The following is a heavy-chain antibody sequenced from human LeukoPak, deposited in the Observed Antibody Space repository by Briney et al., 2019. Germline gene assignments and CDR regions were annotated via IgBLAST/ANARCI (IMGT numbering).Heavy chain of an antibody. CDR1: GGTFSSYA. J-gene: IGHJ3*02. D-gene: IGHD3-10*01. Sequence: ASVKVSCKASGGTFSSYAISWVRQAPGQGLEWMGWINPNSGGTNYAQKFQGRVTMTRDTSISTAYMELSRLRSDDTAVYYCAREYYYGSGSYSDDAFDIWGQGTMVTVSS. CDR2: INPNSGGT. CDR3: AREYYYGSGSYSDDAFDI. V-gene: IGHV1-2*02.